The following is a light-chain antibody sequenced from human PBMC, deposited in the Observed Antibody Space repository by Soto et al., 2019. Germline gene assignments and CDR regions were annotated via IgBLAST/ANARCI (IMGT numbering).Light chain of an antibody. CDR2: GAS. V-gene: IGKV3-15*01. CDR3: QQYNNWPSLT. Sequence: EIVMMQSPATLSVSPGERATLSCRASQSVSSNLAWYQQKPGQAPRLLIYGASTRATGIPARFSGSGSGTEFTLTISSLQSEEFAVYYCQQYNNWPSLTFGGGTKVDIK. J-gene: IGKJ4*01. CDR1: QSVSSN.